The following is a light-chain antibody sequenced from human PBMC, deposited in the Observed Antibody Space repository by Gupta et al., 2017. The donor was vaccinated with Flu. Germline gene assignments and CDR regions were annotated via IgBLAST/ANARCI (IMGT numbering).Light chain of an antibody. J-gene: IGKJ1*01. CDR1: QGISAW. V-gene: IGKV1-12*01. CDR2: AAS. Sequence: GDTVTITCRASQGISAWLAWYQQKPGKAPKLLMSAASSLESGVPTRFSGSGSGTDFTLTISRLQPEDFATYYCQRTDNFPWTFGLGTKVEI. CDR3: QRTDNFPWT.